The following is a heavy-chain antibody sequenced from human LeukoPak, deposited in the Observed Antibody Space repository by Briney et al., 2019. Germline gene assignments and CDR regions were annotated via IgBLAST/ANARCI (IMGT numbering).Heavy chain of an antibody. V-gene: IGHV4-61*02. Sequence: SQTLSLTCTVSGGSISSGSYYWSWIRQPAGKGLEWIGRIYTSGSTNYNPSLKSRVTISVDTSKNQFSLKLSSVTAADTAVYYCARDRGDSSGWYDYWGQGTLVTVSS. CDR1: GGSISSGSYY. J-gene: IGHJ4*02. D-gene: IGHD6-19*01. CDR2: IYTSGST. CDR3: ARDRGDSSGWYDY.